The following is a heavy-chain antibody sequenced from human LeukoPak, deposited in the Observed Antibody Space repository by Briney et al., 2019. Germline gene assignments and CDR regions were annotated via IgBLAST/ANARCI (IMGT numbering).Heavy chain of an antibody. CDR1: GFTFSSYA. D-gene: IGHD4-17*01. V-gene: IGHV3-30*04. CDR2: ISYDGSNK. CDR3: ASQNYGDYEPN. Sequence: GGSLRLSCAVSGFTFSSYAMHWVRQAPGKGLEWVAVISYDGSNKYYADSVKGRFTISRDNSKNTLYLQMNNLRAEDTAVYYCASQNYGDYEPNGGQGTLVTVSS. J-gene: IGHJ4*02.